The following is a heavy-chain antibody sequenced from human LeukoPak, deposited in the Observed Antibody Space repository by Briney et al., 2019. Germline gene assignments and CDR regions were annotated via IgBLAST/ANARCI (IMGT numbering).Heavy chain of an antibody. V-gene: IGHV1-2*02. Sequence: ASVQVSCKSSGFTFTDEYIHWVRQAPGQGLEWMGWINPYSGAINYAQKFQGRVTLTRDTSISTAYMELSRLTSGDTAVYYCARDPKSQLLLDNWGEGTLVTVSS. CDR3: ARDPKSQLLLDN. D-gene: IGHD2-2*01. J-gene: IGHJ4*02. CDR2: INPYSGAI. CDR1: GFTFTDEY.